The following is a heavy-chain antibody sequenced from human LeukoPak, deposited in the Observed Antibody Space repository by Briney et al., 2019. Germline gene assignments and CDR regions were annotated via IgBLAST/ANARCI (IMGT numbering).Heavy chain of an antibody. V-gene: IGHV4-59*08. J-gene: IGHJ3*02. CDR1: GGAISSFY. Sequence: SETLSLTCTVSGGAISSFYWSWIRQPPGKGLEWIGYIFYSGSTNYNPSLKSRVTMSVDTSKSQFSLKLSSVTAADTAVYYCARHVSTGGIDAFDIWGQGTMVTVSS. CDR3: ARHVSTGGIDAFDI. CDR2: IFYSGST. D-gene: IGHD2-15*01.